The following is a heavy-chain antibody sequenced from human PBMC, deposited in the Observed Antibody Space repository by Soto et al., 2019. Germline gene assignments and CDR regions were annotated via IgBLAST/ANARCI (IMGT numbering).Heavy chain of an antibody. Sequence: RSEALSRTGIVSGGPISKGGFYWSWIRQQPGKGMEWIGYIYYSGSNYYNPSLKSRITISVDTSKNQSSLKLSSVTAAEPAVYYCARSVAPWGQGTLVTVSS. CDR2: IYYSGSN. V-gene: IGHV4-31*02. J-gene: IGHJ5*02. CDR1: GGPISKGGFY. CDR3: ARSVAP.